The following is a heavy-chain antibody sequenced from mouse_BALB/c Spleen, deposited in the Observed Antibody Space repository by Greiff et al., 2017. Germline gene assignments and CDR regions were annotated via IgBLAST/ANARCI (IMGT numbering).Heavy chain of an antibody. CDR3: AKSAYYGSDDTWFAY. V-gene: IGHV1S137*01. CDR1: GYTFTDYA. J-gene: IGHJ3*01. Sequence: VQLQQSGPELVRPGVSVKISCKGSGYTFTDYAMHWVKQSHAKSLEWIGVISTYSGNTNYNQKFKGKATMTVDKSSSTAFMELTRLTTEDTAIYYCAKSAYYGSDDTWFAYWGQGTLVTVSA. D-gene: IGHD2-10*01. CDR2: ISTYSGNT.